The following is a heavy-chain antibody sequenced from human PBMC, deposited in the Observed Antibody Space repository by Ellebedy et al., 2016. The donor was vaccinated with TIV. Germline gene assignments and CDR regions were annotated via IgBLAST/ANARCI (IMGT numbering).Heavy chain of an antibody. CDR2: ISFNGNT. CDR3: AKLTFGEYAPDY. J-gene: IGHJ4*02. D-gene: IGHD3-10*01. Sequence: MPSETLSLTCTVSGGSLSSSYWPWIRHHPGKGLEWIANISFNGNTNYNRSLWSRITTSIDTSKNQVSLKLHTVIAADTAVYYCAKLTFGEYAPDYWGQGNLVTVSS. V-gene: IGHV4-59*01. CDR1: GGSLSSSY.